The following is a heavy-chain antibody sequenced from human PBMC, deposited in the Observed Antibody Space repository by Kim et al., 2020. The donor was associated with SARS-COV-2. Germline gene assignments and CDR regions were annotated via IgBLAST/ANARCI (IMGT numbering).Heavy chain of an antibody. J-gene: IGHJ3*01. CDR3: ARVTSGPNVGRDSFVA. Sequence: GGSLRLSCAGSGFAFTGFAMSWFRQAPGKGLEWVSAISAGGTTHYAESVKGRFSVSRDNSRNILSLQMNSLRLEDTALHYCARVTSGPNVGRDSFVAWG. D-gene: IGHD4-4*01. CDR1: GFAFTGFA. V-gene: IGHV3-23*01. CDR2: ISAGGTT.